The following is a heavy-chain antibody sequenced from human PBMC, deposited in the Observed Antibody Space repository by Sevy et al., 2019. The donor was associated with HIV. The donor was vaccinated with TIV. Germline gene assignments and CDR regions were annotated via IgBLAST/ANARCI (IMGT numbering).Heavy chain of an antibody. V-gene: IGHV4-39*01. J-gene: IGHJ5*02. CDR2: IYYSGST. Sequence: SETLFLTCTVSGGSISSSSYYWGWIRQPPGKGLEWIGSIYYSGSTYYNPSLKSRVTISVDTSKNQFSLKLSSVTAADTAVYYCARVGRVFAYSWFDPWGQGTLVTVSS. CDR3: ARVGRVFAYSWFDP. D-gene: IGHD1-26*01. CDR1: GGSISSSSYY.